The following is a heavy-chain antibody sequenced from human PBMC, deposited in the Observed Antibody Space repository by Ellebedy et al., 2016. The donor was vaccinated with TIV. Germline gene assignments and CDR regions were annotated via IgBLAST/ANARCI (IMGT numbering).Heavy chain of an antibody. CDR2: INHSGST. CDR3: ARADCSGGTLNWFDP. J-gene: IGHJ5*02. Sequence: SQTLSLTCAVYGGSFSGYYWSWIRQPPGKGLEWIGEINHSGSTNYNPSLKSRVTMSVDTSKNQFSLRLSSVTAADTAVYYCARADCSGGTLNWFDPWGQGTLVTVSS. D-gene: IGHD2-15*01. V-gene: IGHV4-34*01. CDR1: GGSFSGYY.